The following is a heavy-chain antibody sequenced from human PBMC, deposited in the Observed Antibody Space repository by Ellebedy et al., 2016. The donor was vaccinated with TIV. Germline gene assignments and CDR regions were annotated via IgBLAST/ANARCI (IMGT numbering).Heavy chain of an antibody. V-gene: IGHV1-18*01. Sequence: ASVKVSCXASGYTFTSYGITWVRQAPGQGLEWMGWISAYNGNTNYAQKLQGRVTMTTDTSTSTAYMELRSLRSDDTAVYYCARARLATTPTTYWGQGTLVTVSS. CDR2: ISAYNGNT. CDR1: GYTFTSYG. D-gene: IGHD5-12*01. CDR3: ARARLATTPTTY. J-gene: IGHJ4*02.